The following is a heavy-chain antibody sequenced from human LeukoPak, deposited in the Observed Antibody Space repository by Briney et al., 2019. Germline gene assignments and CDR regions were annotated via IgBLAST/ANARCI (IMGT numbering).Heavy chain of an antibody. CDR3: ARDPGLVPVAGTGYDY. Sequence: PSETLSLTCTVSGGSISSSSYYWGWIRQPPGKGLEWIGSIYYSGSTYYNPSLKSRVTISVDTSKNQFSLKLNSVTAAHTAVYYCARDPGLVPVAGTGYDYWGQGTLVTVSS. CDR2: IYYSGST. J-gene: IGHJ4*02. CDR1: GGSISSSSYY. V-gene: IGHV4-39*07. D-gene: IGHD6-19*01.